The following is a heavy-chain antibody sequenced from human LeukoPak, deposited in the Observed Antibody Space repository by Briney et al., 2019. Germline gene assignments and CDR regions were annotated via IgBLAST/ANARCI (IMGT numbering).Heavy chain of an antibody. CDR3: ARVRWRYCSGGSCYKPLGY. D-gene: IGHD2-15*01. CDR1: GYTFTSYD. Sequence: GASVKVSCKASGYTFTSYDINWVRQATGQGLEWMGWMNPNSGNTGYAQKFQGRVTMTRNTSISTAYMELSSLRSEDTAVYYCARVRWRYCSGGSCYKPLGYWGQGTLVTVSS. CDR2: MNPNSGNT. V-gene: IGHV1-8*01. J-gene: IGHJ4*02.